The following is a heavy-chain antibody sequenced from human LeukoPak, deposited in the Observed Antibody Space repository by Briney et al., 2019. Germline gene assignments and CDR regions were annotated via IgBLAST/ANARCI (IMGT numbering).Heavy chain of an antibody. Sequence: ASVKVSCKASGYTFTGYYIHWVRQAPGQGLEGMGWINPNSGGTNYAQKLQGRVTITADESTSTAYMELSRLRSEDTAVYYCASRTYTYDSSGYYRRNYYFDYWGQGTLVTVSS. J-gene: IGHJ4*02. D-gene: IGHD3-22*01. V-gene: IGHV1-2*02. CDR2: INPNSGGT. CDR3: ASRTYTYDSSGYYRRNYYFDY. CDR1: GYTFTGYY.